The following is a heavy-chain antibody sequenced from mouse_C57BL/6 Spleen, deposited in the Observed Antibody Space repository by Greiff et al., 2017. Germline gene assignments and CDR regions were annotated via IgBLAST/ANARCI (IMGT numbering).Heavy chain of an antibody. V-gene: IGHV1-82*01. CDR2: IYPGDGDT. D-gene: IGHD1-1*01. J-gene: IGHJ2*01. Sequence: VQLQQSGPELVKPGASVKISCKASGYAFSSSWMNWVKQRPGKGLEWIGRIYPGDGDTNYNGKFKGKATLTADKSSSPAYMQLSSLTSEDSAVYFCARTTFYYWGQGTTLTVSS. CDR3: ARTTFYY. CDR1: GYAFSSSW.